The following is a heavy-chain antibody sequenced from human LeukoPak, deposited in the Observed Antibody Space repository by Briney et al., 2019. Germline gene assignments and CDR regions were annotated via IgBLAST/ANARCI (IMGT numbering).Heavy chain of an antibody. CDR2: INPNNGGT. Sequence: ASVKVSCKASGYSFTDYYMHWVRQAPGQGLEWMGWINPNNGGTNYAQKFQGRVTMTRDTSISTAYMELSRLKSDDTAVYYCARAALGREVFDYWGQGTLVTVSS. J-gene: IGHJ4*02. CDR1: GYSFTDYY. D-gene: IGHD2-15*01. V-gene: IGHV1-2*02. CDR3: ARAALGREVFDY.